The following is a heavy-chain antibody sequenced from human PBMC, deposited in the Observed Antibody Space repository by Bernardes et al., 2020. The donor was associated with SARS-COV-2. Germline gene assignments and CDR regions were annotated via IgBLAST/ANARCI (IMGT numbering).Heavy chain of an antibody. Sequence: GGSLRLSCAASGFTFSSYWMSWVRQAPGKGLEWVANIKQDGSEKYYVDSVKGRFTISRDNAKNSLYLQMNSLRAEDTAVYYCASDRYYDFWSGYYYYYGMDVWGQGTTVTVSS. CDR1: GFTFSSYW. V-gene: IGHV3-7*03. CDR3: ASDRYYDFWSGYYYYYGMDV. CDR2: IKQDGSEK. D-gene: IGHD3-3*01. J-gene: IGHJ6*02.